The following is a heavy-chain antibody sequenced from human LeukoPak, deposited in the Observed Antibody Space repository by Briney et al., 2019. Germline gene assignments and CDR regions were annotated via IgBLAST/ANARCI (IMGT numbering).Heavy chain of an antibody. Sequence: GGSLRLSCAASGFTFSSFGMHWVRQAPGKGLEWVALIRYDGSNKYYADSVKGRFTISRDNSKNTLYLQVNSLRAEDTAMYYSAKDLGYSYGYVDYWGQGALVTVSS. D-gene: IGHD5-18*01. CDR2: IRYDGSNK. V-gene: IGHV3-30*02. CDR1: GFTFSSFG. CDR3: AKDLGYSYGYVDY. J-gene: IGHJ4*02.